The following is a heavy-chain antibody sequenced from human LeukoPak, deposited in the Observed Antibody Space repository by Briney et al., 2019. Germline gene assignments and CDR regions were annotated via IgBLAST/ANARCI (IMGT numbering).Heavy chain of an antibody. Sequence: GGSLRLSCAASGFLFSTYWMSWVRQAPGKGLEWVSYISSSSSTIYYADSVKGRFTISRDNAKNSLYLQMNSLRAEDTAVYYCARGPELGGFDYWGQGTLVTVSS. D-gene: IGHD7-27*01. V-gene: IGHV3-48*04. CDR1: GFLFSTYW. CDR3: ARGPELGGFDY. J-gene: IGHJ4*02. CDR2: ISSSSSTI.